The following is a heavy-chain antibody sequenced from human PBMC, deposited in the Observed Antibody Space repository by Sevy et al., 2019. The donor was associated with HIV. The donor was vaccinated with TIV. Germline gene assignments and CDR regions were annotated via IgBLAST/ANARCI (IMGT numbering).Heavy chain of an antibody. D-gene: IGHD3-10*01. CDR3: AGEVRGEGIRPGDLDY. CDR2: IWNDGSNK. CDR1: GFTFSDYG. V-gene: IGHV3-33*01. J-gene: IGHJ4*02. Sequence: GGSLRLSCAASGFTFSDYGMQWVRQAPGKGLEWVAVIWNDGSNKYYADSVKGRFTTSRDNSSNTLYLQMNSLRAEDTAGYYCAGEVRGEGIRPGDLDYWGQGTLVTVSS.